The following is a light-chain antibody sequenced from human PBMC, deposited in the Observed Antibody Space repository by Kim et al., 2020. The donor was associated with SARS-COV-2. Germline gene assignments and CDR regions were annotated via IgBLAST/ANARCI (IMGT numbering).Light chain of an antibody. CDR3: NSRDNNDNVL. Sequence: VALGQTVRITCQGDSLRTYYTAWCQQKPGQAPIVVFYGKNNRPSGIPDRFSGSSSGNTASLTITATQAGDEADYYCNSRDNNDNVLFGGGTRLTVL. CDR1: SLRTYY. CDR2: GKN. J-gene: IGLJ2*01. V-gene: IGLV3-19*01.